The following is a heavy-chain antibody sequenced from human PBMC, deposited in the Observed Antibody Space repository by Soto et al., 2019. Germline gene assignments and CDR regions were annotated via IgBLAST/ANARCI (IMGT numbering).Heavy chain of an antibody. Sequence: ASVKVSCKASGYTFTGYYMHWVRQAPGQGLERMGWINPNSGGTNYAQKFQGWVTMTRDTSISTAYMELSRLRSDDTAVYYCARGMGHYDSSGLLDYYYGMDVWGQGTTVTVSS. J-gene: IGHJ6*02. CDR2: INPNSGGT. V-gene: IGHV1-2*04. CDR3: ARGMGHYDSSGLLDYYYGMDV. CDR1: GYTFTGYY. D-gene: IGHD3-22*01.